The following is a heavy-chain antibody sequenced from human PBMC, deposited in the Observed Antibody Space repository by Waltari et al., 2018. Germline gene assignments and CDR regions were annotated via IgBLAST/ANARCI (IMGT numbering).Heavy chain of an antibody. CDR1: GFSFGGFA. CDR3: AKAFRGYSGSYFDI. D-gene: IGHD5-12*01. V-gene: IGHV3-23*01. CDR2: VCGSGATP. J-gene: IGHJ4*02. Sequence: EVQLLESGGGLIQPGGSLRLSCAASGFSFGGFARTGVRQAPGKGWWWVSGVCGSGATPNYADSVRGRFTGSRDNTRNTVYLQMNSLRVEDTAVYYCAKAFRGYSGSYFDIWGRGTLVAVSA.